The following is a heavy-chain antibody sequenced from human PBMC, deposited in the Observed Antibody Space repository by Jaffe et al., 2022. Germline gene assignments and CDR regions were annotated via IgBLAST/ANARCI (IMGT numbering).Heavy chain of an antibody. D-gene: IGHD6-13*01. Sequence: QVQLVESGGGVVQPGRSLRLSCAASGFTFSSYGMHWVRQAPGKGLEWVAVISYDGSNKYYADSVKGRFTISRDNSKNTLYLQMNSLRAEDTAVYYCAKGSLSIAAAGTSNAFDIWGQGTMVTVSS. CDR1: GFTFSSYG. V-gene: IGHV3-30*18. CDR3: AKGSLSIAAAGTSNAFDI. J-gene: IGHJ3*02. CDR2: ISYDGSNK.